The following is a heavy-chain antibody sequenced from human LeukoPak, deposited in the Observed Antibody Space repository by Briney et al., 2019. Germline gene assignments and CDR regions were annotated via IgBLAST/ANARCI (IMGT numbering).Heavy chain of an antibody. D-gene: IGHD3-16*02. CDR2: IYTSGST. CDR1: GGSISSYY. CDR3: ARADDYVWGSYRYHAEYFQH. J-gene: IGHJ1*01. V-gene: IGHV4-4*07. Sequence: PSETLSLTCTVSGGSISSYYWSWIRQPAGKGLEWIGRIYTSGSTDYNPSLKSRVTMSVDTSKNQFSLKLSSVTAADTAVYYCARADDYVWGSYRYHAEYFQHWGQGTLVTVSS.